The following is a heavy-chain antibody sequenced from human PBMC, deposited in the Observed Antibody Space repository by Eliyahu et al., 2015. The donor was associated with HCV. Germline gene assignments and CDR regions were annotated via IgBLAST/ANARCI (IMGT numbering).Heavy chain of an antibody. Sequence: QLQLQESGPGLVKPSETLSLTCTVSGGSXXSSSYYWGWIRQPPGKGLEWIGSIYYSXSTYYNPSLKSRVTISVDTSKNQFSLKLSSVTAADTAVYYCARHGNARSSSWYKWFYFDYWGQGTLVTVSS. CDR3: ARHGNARSSSWYKWFYFDY. CDR2: IYYSXST. D-gene: IGHD6-13*01. J-gene: IGHJ4*02. CDR1: GGSXXSSSYY. V-gene: IGHV4-39*01.